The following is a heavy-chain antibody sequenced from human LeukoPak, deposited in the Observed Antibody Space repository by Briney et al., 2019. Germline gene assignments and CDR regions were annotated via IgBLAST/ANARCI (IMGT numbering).Heavy chain of an antibody. CDR1: GGTFSSYA. CDR2: IIPIFGTA. CDR3: ATEATEQWLVRPGFFQH. D-gene: IGHD6-19*01. V-gene: IGHV1-69*13. Sequence: SVKVSCKASGGTFSSYAISWVRQAPGQGLEWMGGIIPIFGTANYAQKFQGRVTITADESTSTAYMELSSLRSEDTAVYYCATEATEQWLVRPGFFQHWGQGTLVSVSS. J-gene: IGHJ1*01.